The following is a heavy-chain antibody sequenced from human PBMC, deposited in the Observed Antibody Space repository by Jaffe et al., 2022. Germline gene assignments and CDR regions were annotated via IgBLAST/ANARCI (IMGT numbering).Heavy chain of an antibody. CDR2: INPSGGST. V-gene: IGHV1-46*01. J-gene: IGHJ6*03. CDR3: ARDRASNQLLYYYYYMDV. D-gene: IGHD2-2*01. Sequence: QVQLVQSGAEVKKPGASVKVSCKASGYTFTSYYMHWVRQAPGQGLEWMGIINPSGGSTSYAQKFQGRVTMTRDTSTSTVYMELSSLRSEDTAVYYCARDRASNQLLYYYYYMDVWGKGTTVTVSS. CDR1: GYTFTSYY.